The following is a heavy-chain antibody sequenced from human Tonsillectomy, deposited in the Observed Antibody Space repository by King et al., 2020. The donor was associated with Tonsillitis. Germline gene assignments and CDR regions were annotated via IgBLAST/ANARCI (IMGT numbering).Heavy chain of an antibody. CDR3: AKDHYYHSSGYYYHY. J-gene: IGHJ4*02. CDR1: GFTFSSYA. D-gene: IGHD3-22*01. CDR2: VYSGGSST. Sequence: LVESGGGLVQPGGSLRLSCAASGFTFSSYAMSWVRQAPGKGLEWVSVVYSGGSSTYYADSVKGRFTISRDDSKNTLYLQLNSLRAEDTAVYYCAKDHYYHSSGYYYHYWGQGTLVTVSS. V-gene: IGHV3-23*03.